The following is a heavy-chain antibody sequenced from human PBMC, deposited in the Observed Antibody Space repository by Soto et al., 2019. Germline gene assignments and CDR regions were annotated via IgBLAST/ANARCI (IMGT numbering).Heavy chain of an antibody. J-gene: IGHJ5*02. CDR3: ARETTYDILTASYGNWFDP. Sequence: PSQTLSLTCAISGDSVSSNSAAWNWIRQSPSRGLEWLGRTYYRSKWYNDYAVSVKSRITINPDTSKNQFFLQLNSVTPEDTAVYYCARETTYDILTASYGNWFDPWGQGTLVTVSS. V-gene: IGHV6-1*01. D-gene: IGHD3-9*01. CDR2: TYYRSKWYN. CDR1: GDSVSSNSAA.